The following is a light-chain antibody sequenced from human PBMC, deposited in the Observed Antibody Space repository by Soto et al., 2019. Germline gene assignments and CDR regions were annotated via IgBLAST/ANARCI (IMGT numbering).Light chain of an antibody. CDR2: LGF. J-gene: IGKJ2*01. CDR3: MQALQTPYT. Sequence: EIVMTQSPPSLTVTPGEPASISCSSSQRLLHSNGNIFLDWYLQKPGQSPQLLIYLGFNRDSGVTDRVSGSGAGTDFTLKISRVEAEDAGVYYCMQALQTPYTFGQGTKLEIK. CDR1: QRLLHSNGNIF. V-gene: IGKV2-28*01.